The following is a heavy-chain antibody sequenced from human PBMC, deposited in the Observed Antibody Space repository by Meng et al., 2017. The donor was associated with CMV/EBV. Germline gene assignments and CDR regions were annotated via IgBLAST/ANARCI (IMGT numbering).Heavy chain of an antibody. J-gene: IGHJ4*02. CDR1: GSTFRSYS. CDR3: ARDKTGVVGLFDN. CDR2: ISSSSSYI. V-gene: IGHV3-21*01. D-gene: IGHD2-15*01. Sequence: GGPLRPSCAAPGSTFRSYSMNWAGQAPGRGMEWVPSISSSSSYIYYADSVKGRFTSSRDNAKNSLYLQMNSLRAEDTAMYYCARDKTGVVGLFDNWGQGTLVTVSS.